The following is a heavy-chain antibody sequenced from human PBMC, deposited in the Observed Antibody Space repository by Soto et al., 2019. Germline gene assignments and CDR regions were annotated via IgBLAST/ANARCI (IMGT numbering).Heavy chain of an antibody. CDR2: VSGYNGNT. V-gene: IGHV1-18*04. D-gene: IGHD4-17*01. CDR1: GYIFTNFA. Sequence: QVELVQSGAEVKKPGASVTVSCNFSGYIFTNFAINWVRQAPGQGLEWMGWVSGYNGNTNYARKLQGRVTMTTDTSTSTAYIQLTSQRSDDTAIYFCAIVRGVRGYHYVEPFDYWGQGTLVTVSS. J-gene: IGHJ4*02. CDR3: AIVRGVRGYHYVEPFDY.